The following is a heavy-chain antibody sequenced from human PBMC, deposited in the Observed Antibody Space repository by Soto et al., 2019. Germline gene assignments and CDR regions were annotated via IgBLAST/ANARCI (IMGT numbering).Heavy chain of an antibody. V-gene: IGHV1-3*01. CDR2: INAGNGNT. CDR1: GYTFTSYA. D-gene: IGHD4-4*01. J-gene: IGHJ4*02. CDR3: ARESGLGNDYSNYALAY. Sequence: ASVKVSCKASGYTFTSYAMHWVRQAPGQRLEWMGWINAGNGNTKYPQKFQGRVTITRDTSASTAYMELSSLRSEDTAVYYCARESGLGNDYSNYALAYWGRGTLVTVSS.